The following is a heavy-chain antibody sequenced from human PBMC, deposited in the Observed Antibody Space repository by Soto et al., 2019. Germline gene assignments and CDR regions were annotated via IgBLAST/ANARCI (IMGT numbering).Heavy chain of an antibody. CDR3: ARENGYTAEFDY. CDR2: ISSSSSYI. D-gene: IGHD5-12*01. CDR1: GFTFSSYS. J-gene: IGHJ4*02. V-gene: IGHV3-21*01. Sequence: EVQLVESGGGLVKPGGSLRLSCAASGFTFSSYSMNWVRQAPGKGLEWVSSISSSSSYIYYADSVKGRFTISRDNAKNSLYLQMNSLRAEDTAVYYCARENGYTAEFDYWGQGTLVTVSS.